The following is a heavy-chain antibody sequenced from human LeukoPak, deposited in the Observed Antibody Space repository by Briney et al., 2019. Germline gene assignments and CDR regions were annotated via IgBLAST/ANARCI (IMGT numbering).Heavy chain of an antibody. CDR1: GFTFSSYS. J-gene: IGHJ6*03. CDR2: ISSSSSTI. CDR3: AKDRRTYYYYYMDV. V-gene: IGHV3-48*04. Sequence: PGGSLRLSCAASGFTFSSYSMNWVRQAPGKGLEWVSYISSSSSTIYYADSVKGRFTISRDNSKNSLYLQMNSLRTEDTASYYCAKDRRTYYYYYMDVWGKGTTVTVSS.